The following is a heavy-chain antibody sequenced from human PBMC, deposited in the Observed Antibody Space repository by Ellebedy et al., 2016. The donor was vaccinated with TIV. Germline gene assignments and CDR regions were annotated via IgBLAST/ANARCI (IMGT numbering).Heavy chain of an antibody. CDR3: ARDIVGVTRFYFDY. CDR1: GFTFSRYW. D-gene: IGHD1-26*01. J-gene: IGHJ4*02. V-gene: IGHV3-7*01. Sequence: GESLKISCAASGFTFSRYWMSWVRQAPGKGLEWVANIKQDGSEESYADSVKGRFTISRDTAKNSLYLQMNSLRAEDTAVYYCARDIVGVTRFYFDYWGQGILVTVSS. CDR2: IKQDGSEE.